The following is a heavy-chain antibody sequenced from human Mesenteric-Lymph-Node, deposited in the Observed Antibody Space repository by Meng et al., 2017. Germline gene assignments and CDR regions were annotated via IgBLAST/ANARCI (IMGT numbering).Heavy chain of an antibody. V-gene: IGHV1-46*01. J-gene: IGHJ4*02. Sequence: ASVKVSCKASGYTFSDYYIHWVRQAPGQGLEWMGIINPSGGSTSYAQRFQGRVTMTRDTSTSTVYMELSSLRSEDTAVYYCARESDYGGNFDYWGQGTLVTVSS. CDR2: INPSGGST. CDR1: GYTFSDYY. CDR3: ARESDYGGNFDY. D-gene: IGHD4-23*01.